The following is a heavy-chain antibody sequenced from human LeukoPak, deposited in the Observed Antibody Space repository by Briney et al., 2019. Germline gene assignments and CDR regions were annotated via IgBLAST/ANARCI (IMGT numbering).Heavy chain of an antibody. CDR3: ARRTVAGTGDYFDY. CDR1: GGSISDHY. D-gene: IGHD6-19*01. Sequence: SETLSLTCTVSGGSISDHYWSWIRQPPGKGLEWVGYIYYSGSTNYNPSLKSRVTISVDTSKNQFSLRLSSVTAAATAVYYCARRTVAGTGDYFDYWGQGTLVTVSS. J-gene: IGHJ4*02. V-gene: IGHV4-59*11. CDR2: IYYSGST.